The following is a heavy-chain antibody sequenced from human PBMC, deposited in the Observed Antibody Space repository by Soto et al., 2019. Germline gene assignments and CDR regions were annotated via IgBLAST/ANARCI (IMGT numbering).Heavy chain of an antibody. Sequence: GESLKISCKGSGYSFTSYWIGWVRQMPGKGLEWMGIIYPGDSDTRYSPSFQGQVTISADKSISTAYLQWSSLKASDTAMYYCARCTGDYIKYYYYYTDVWGKGTTVTVSS. V-gene: IGHV5-51*01. CDR1: GYSFTSYW. CDR3: ARCTGDYIKYYYYYTDV. J-gene: IGHJ6*03. D-gene: IGHD4-4*01. CDR2: IYPGDSDT.